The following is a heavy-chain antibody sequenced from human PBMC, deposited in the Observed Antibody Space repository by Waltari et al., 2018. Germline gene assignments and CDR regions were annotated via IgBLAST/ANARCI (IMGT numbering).Heavy chain of an antibody. CDR1: GFTFSSYA. V-gene: IGHV3-23*01. J-gene: IGHJ4*02. CDR2: ISGSGGST. Sequence: EVQLLESGGGLVQPGGSLRLSCAASGFTFSSYAMSWVRQAPGKGLEWVSAISGSGGSTYYAESLKGRFTISRDNSKNTLYLQMNSLRAEDTAVYYCAKDDRMANGYFDYWGQGTLVTVSS. CDR3: AKDDRMANGYFDY. D-gene: IGHD2-8*01.